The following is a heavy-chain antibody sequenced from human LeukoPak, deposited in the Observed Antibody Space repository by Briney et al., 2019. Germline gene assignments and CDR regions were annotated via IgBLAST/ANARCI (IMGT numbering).Heavy chain of an antibody. CDR2: ISWNSGSI. J-gene: IGHJ4*02. Sequence: GRSLRLSRAASGFTFDDYAMRWVRQAPGKGLEWVSGISWNSGSIGYADSVKGRFTISRDNAKNSLYLQMNSLRAEDTALYYCAKSARYGDYSFDYWGQGTLVTVSS. D-gene: IGHD4-17*01. CDR3: AKSARYGDYSFDY. V-gene: IGHV3-9*01. CDR1: GFTFDDYA.